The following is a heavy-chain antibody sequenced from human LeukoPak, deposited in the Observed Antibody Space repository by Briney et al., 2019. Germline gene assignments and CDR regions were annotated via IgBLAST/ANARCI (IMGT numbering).Heavy chain of an antibody. CDR3: ARRRDCSGGSCYRFDY. D-gene: IGHD2-15*01. CDR1: GGSISSSSYY. V-gene: IGHV4-39*01. J-gene: IGHJ4*02. Sequence: SETLSLTCTVSGGSISSSSYYWGWIRQPPEKGLEWIGSIYYSGSTYYNPSLKSQVTISADTSKNQFSLKLSSVTAADTAAYYCARRRDCSGGSCYRFDYWGQGTLVTVSS. CDR2: IYYSGST.